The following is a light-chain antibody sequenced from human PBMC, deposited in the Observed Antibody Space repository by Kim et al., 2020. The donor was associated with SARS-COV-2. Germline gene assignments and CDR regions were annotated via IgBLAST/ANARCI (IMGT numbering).Light chain of an antibody. CDR1: SSDVGGYNY. Sequence: GQSITISCTGTSSDVGGYNYVSWYQQHPGKAPNLMIYDFSNRPSGVSNRFSGSKSGNTSSLTISGLHAEDEADYYCSSYTSSSTWVFGGGTQLTVL. J-gene: IGLJ3*02. V-gene: IGLV2-14*03. CDR2: DFS. CDR3: SSYTSSSTWV.